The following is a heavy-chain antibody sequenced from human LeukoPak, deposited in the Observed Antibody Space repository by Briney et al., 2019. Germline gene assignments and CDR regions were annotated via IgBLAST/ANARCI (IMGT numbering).Heavy chain of an antibody. CDR3: ATVNSSGWYRGD. Sequence: SETLSLTCTVSGGSISSYYWSWIRQPPGKGLEWIGYIYYSGSTNYNPSLKSRVTISVDTSKNQFSLKLSSVTAADTAVYYCATVNSSGWYRGDWGQGTLVTVSS. J-gene: IGHJ4*02. D-gene: IGHD6-19*01. V-gene: IGHV4-59*12. CDR2: IYYSGST. CDR1: GGSISSYY.